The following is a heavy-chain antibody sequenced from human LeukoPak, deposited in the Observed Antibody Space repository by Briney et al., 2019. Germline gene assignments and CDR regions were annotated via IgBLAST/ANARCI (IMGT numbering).Heavy chain of an antibody. CDR3: ARDVVGATGLVDY. Sequence: PSETLSLTCTVSGYSISSGYYWGWIRPPPGKGLEWIGSIYHSGSTYYNPSLKSRVTISVDTSKNQFSLKLSSVTAPDPAVYYCARDVVGATGLVDYWGQGTLVTVCS. CDR2: IYHSGST. CDR1: GYSISSGYY. D-gene: IGHD1-26*01. V-gene: IGHV4-38-2*02. J-gene: IGHJ4*02.